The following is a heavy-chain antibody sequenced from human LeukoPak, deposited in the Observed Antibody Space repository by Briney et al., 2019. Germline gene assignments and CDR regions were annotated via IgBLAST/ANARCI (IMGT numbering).Heavy chain of an antibody. Sequence: GGSLRLSCAASGFTFSSHLMHWVRQAQGTGLVWVSSVRSDGTATNYADSVKGRFTISRDNAKNTLYLQMNSLRVEDTAVYYCVRKFATGDWGQGTLVTVSS. J-gene: IGHJ4*02. D-gene: IGHD1-14*01. V-gene: IGHV3-74*01. CDR2: VRSDGTAT. CDR1: GFTFSSHL. CDR3: VRKFATGD.